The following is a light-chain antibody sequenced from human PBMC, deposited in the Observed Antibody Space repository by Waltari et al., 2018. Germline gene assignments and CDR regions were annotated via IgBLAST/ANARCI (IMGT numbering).Light chain of an antibody. CDR2: GAS. CDR1: PSVSSN. V-gene: IGKV3-15*01. CDR3: QQYNNWPPEDT. J-gene: IGKJ2*01. Sequence: EIVFTQSPATLSLFPGETATVSCRACPSVSSNLAWYQHKPGQSPRLLIYGASTRATGSPARFSGSGSGTEFTLTISSLQSEDFAFYYCQQYNNWPPEDTFGQGTKLEIK.